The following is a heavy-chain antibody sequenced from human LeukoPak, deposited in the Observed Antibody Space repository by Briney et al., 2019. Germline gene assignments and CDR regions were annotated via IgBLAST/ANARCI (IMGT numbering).Heavy chain of an antibody. CDR1: GYTFTSYG. CDR3: ASSPYSSPPEDY. J-gene: IGHJ4*02. D-gene: IGHD6-13*01. Sequence: ASVKVSCKASGYTFTSYGISWVRQATGKGLEWMGCISAYNGNTNYAQKLQGRVTMTTDTSTSTAYMELRSLRSDDTAVYYCASSPYSSPPEDYWGQGTLVTVSS. V-gene: IGHV1-18*01. CDR2: ISAYNGNT.